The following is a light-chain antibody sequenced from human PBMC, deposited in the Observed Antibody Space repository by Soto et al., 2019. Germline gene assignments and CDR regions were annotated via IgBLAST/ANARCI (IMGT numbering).Light chain of an antibody. V-gene: IGLV2-14*01. CDR1: SSDVGGYKY. CDR3: CSYPSSTTHV. CDR2: EVS. J-gene: IGLJ1*01. Sequence: QSALTQPASVSGSPGQSITISCSGTSSDVGGYKYVSWYQQHPGKAPKLMIYEVSNRPSGVSDRFSGSKSGNTASLTISGLQAEVEADYYFCSYPSSTTHVFGTGTKVTVL.